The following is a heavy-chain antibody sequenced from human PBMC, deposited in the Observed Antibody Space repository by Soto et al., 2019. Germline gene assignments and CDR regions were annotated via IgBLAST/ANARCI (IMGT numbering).Heavy chain of an antibody. CDR3: SRHRDGSSRFDY. CDR2: IYPGDSDT. D-gene: IGHD6-13*01. Sequence: GESLKISCKGSGYSFTSYWIGWVRQMPGKGLEWMGIIYPGDSDTRYSPSFQGQVTISADKSISTAYLQWSSLKASDTALSCSSRHRDGSSRFDYCGQGALVTVSP. J-gene: IGHJ4*02. CDR1: GYSFTSYW. V-gene: IGHV5-51*01.